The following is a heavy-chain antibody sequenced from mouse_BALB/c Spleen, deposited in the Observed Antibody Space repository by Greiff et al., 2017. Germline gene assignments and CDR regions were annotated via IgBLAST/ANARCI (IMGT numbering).Heavy chain of an antibody. D-gene: IGHD2-1*01. CDR1: GFTFSSFG. J-gene: IGHJ3*01. CDR2: ISSGSSTI. V-gene: IGHV5-17*02. Sequence: EVQRVESGGGLVQPGGSRKLSCAASGFTFSSFGMHWVRQAPEKGLEWVAYISSGSSTIYYADTVKGRFTISRDNPKNTLFLQMTSLRSEDTAMYYCAKDYGNFPFAYWGQGTLVTVSA. CDR3: AKDYGNFPFAY.